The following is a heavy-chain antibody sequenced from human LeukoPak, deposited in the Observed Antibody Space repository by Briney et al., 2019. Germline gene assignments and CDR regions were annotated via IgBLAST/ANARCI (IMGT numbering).Heavy chain of an antibody. V-gene: IGHV1-2*02. CDR2: INPNSGGT. CDR1: GYTFTGYY. J-gene: IGHJ4*02. CDR3: ARGYYYDSSGYYFT. D-gene: IGHD3-22*01. Sequence: ASVKVSCKASGYTFTGYYMHWVRQAPGQGLEWMGWINPNSGGTNYAQKFQGRVTMTRDTSISTAYMELSRLRSDDTAVYYCARGYYYDSSGYYFTWGQGPLVTVSS.